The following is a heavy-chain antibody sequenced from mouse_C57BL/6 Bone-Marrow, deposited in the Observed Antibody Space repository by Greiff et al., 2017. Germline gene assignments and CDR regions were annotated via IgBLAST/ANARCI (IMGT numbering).Heavy chain of an antibody. D-gene: IGHD1-1*01. CDR2: FHPYNDDT. V-gene: IGHV1-47*01. CDR3: ARNNYYGSSPYFDY. CDR1: GYTFTTYP. J-gene: IGHJ2*01. Sequence: VKLQESGAELVKPGASVKMSCKASGYTFTTYPIEWMKQNHGKSLEWIGNFHPYNDDTKYNEKFKGKATLTVEKSSSTVYLELSRLTSDDSAVYYCARNNYYGSSPYFDYWGQGTTLTVSS.